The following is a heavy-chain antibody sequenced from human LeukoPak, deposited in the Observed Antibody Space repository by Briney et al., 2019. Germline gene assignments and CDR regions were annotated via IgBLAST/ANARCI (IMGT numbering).Heavy chain of an antibody. CDR2: IYYSGST. V-gene: IGHV4-30-4*08. J-gene: IGHJ4*02. D-gene: IGHD3-22*01. CDR3: ARVSPPPYYYDSSGYSRFDY. CDR1: GGSISSGDYY. Sequence: ASETLSLTCTVSGGSISSGDYYWSWIRQPPGKGLEWIGYIYYSGSTYYNPSLKSRVTISVDTSKNQFSLKLSSVTAADTAVYYCARVSPPPYYYDSSGYSRFDYWGQGTLVTVSS.